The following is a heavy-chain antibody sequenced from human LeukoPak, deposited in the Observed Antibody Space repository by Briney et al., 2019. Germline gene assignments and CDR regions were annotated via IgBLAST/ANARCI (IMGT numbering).Heavy chain of an antibody. V-gene: IGHV3-21*01. Sequence: GGSLRLSCAASKFTFSDYSMSWVRQAPGKGLEWVSSISSIRNYIYYADSVEGRFTVSRDNAKNSLYLQMASLRAEDTAVYYCARMGIAAVGAYYFDYWGQGTLVAVSS. CDR2: ISSIRNYI. D-gene: IGHD6-13*01. CDR3: ARMGIAAVGAYYFDY. CDR1: KFTFSDYS. J-gene: IGHJ4*02.